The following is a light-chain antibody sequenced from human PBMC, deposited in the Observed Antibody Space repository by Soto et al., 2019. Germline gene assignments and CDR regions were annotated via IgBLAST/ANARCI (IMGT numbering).Light chain of an antibody. V-gene: IGKV1-39*01. CDR2: GAS. CDR3: QQSHTSPRT. J-gene: IGKJ2*01. CDR1: QSVGTH. Sequence: DIQMTQSLSFLSASVGDRVTVTCRASQSVGTHLHWYQQKSGKAPKLLIYGASTLQSGVSSRFSGSGSGTDFTLTITSLQPDDFAVYYCQQSHTSPRTFGQGTRLDIK.